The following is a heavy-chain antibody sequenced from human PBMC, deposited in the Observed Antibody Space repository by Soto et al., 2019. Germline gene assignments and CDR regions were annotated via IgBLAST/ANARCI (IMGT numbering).Heavy chain of an antibody. V-gene: IGHV4-34*01. J-gene: IGHJ5*02. CDR1: GGSFSGYY. Sequence: SETLSLTCVVYGGSFSGYYWSWIRQSPGRGLEWIGGINHRGSTNYNPSLESRVTISVDTSKNQFSLKLPSVTAADTAMYYCARDGFCTSTTCRVGNWFDPWGQGTLVTVSS. D-gene: IGHD2-2*01. CDR3: ARDGFCTSTTCRVGNWFDP. CDR2: INHRGST.